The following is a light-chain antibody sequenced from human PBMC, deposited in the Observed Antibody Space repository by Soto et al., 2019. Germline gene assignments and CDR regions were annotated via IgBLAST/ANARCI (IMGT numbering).Light chain of an antibody. CDR3: GTWDSSLSAYVV. Sequence: QSVLTQPPSVSVAPGQKVAISCSGTSSNIGNNDVSWYHQIPGTAPKLLIYDNNKRPSGIPDRFSGSKSGTSATLYITGLQTGDEADYYCGTWDSSLSAYVVLGGGTKLTVL. CDR2: DNN. V-gene: IGLV1-51*01. J-gene: IGLJ2*01. CDR1: SSNIGNND.